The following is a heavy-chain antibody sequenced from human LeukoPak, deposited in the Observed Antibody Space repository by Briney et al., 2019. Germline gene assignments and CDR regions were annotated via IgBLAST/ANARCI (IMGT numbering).Heavy chain of an antibody. CDR1: GDSISNYY. CDR3: ARDRSYSSAFITPYYFDY. D-gene: IGHD3-22*01. V-gene: IGHV4-59*01. CDR2: IYYSGST. J-gene: IGHJ4*02. Sequence: SVTLSLTCTVSGDSISNYYWSWIRQPPGKGLEGIRYIYYSGSTNYNPSLKSRVTISVDTSKNQFSLKLSSVTAADTAVYYCARDRSYSSAFITPYYFDYWGQGTLVTVSS.